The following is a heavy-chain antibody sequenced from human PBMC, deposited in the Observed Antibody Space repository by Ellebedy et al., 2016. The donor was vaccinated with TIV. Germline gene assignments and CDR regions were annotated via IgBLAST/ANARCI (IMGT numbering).Heavy chain of an antibody. Sequence: GGSLRLSXAASGFTFSSYAMNWVRQAPGKGLEWVSAISGSGGSTYYADSVKGRFTISRDNSKNTLYLQMNSLRAEDTAVYYCARLKGRGYSYGPVDYWGQGTLVTVSS. CDR1: GFTFSSYA. J-gene: IGHJ4*02. CDR2: ISGSGGST. CDR3: ARLKGRGYSYGPVDY. V-gene: IGHV3-23*01. D-gene: IGHD5-18*01.